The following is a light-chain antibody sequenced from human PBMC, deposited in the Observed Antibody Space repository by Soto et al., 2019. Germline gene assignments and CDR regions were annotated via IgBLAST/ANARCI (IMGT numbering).Light chain of an antibody. V-gene: IGKV1-39*01. CDR1: EFIDTF. CDR3: QQSFRTPET. J-gene: IGKJ1*01. Sequence: IQMTQSPSSLSASVGDRVTITCRSSEFIDTFVNWYQHKTGKAPHLLVYGASSLQVGVPSRFTGSASGTEFTLTITGLQPEDFATYYCQQSFRTPETFGQGTKVEIK. CDR2: GAS.